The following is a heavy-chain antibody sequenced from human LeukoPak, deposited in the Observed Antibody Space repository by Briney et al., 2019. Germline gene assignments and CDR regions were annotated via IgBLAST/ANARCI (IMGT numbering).Heavy chain of an antibody. V-gene: IGHV4-39*01. CDR3: ARHLTHSGGYLGVVVDYMDV. J-gene: IGHJ6*03. Sequence: SETLSLTCTVSYGSIFSSSYYWGWIRQPPGKGLEWIGSIYFSGSTYYNPSLKSRVTISVDTSKNHFSLKLSSVTAADTAVYYCARHLTHSGGYLGVVVDYMDVWGKGTTVTVSS. CDR2: IYFSGST. D-gene: IGHD1-26*01. CDR1: YGSIFSSSYY.